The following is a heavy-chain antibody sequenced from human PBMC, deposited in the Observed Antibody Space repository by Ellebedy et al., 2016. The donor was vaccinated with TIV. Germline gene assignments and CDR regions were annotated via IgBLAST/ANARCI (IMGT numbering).Heavy chain of an antibody. CDR1: GGIFSTYG. J-gene: IGHJ2*01. V-gene: IGHV1-69*06. CDR2: IIPIFGTA. Sequence: AASVKVSCKTSGGIFSTYGISWVRQAPGQGLEWMGGIIPIFGTANYAQKFQGRVTITADKSTSTAYMELSSLRSEDTAVYYCARAGLRFLEWGYFDLWGRGTLVTVSS. CDR3: ARAGLRFLEWGYFDL. D-gene: IGHD3-3*01.